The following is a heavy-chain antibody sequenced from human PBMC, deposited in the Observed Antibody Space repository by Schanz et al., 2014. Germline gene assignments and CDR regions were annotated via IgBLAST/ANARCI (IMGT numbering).Heavy chain of an antibody. CDR3: ARSYHDDDDYTRALDM. CDR1: GFPFSYYT. Sequence: EVQLVESGGGFVQPGGSLRLSCAVSGFPFSYYTMNWVRQAPGKGPEWVACIGRRGQVIYYADSMEGRFTISRDNAQNSLFLQMNSLRVEDTAVYYCARSYHDDDDYTRALDMWGQGTMVTVSS. CDR2: IGRRGQVI. V-gene: IGHV3-21*01. D-gene: IGHD3-16*01. J-gene: IGHJ3*02.